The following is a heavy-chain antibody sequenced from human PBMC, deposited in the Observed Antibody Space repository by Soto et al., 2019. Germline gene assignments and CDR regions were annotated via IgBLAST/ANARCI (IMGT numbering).Heavy chain of an antibody. D-gene: IGHD2-21*02. CDR1: GYTFSNYG. Sequence: ASVKVSCKASGYTFSNYGIHWVRQAPGQRLEWMGWINAGNGNTKYAQKLQGRVTMTTDTSTSTAYMELRSLRSDDTAVYYCASGGDMGAFDIWGQGTMVTVSS. J-gene: IGHJ3*02. V-gene: IGHV1-18*01. CDR3: ASGGDMGAFDI. CDR2: INAGNGNT.